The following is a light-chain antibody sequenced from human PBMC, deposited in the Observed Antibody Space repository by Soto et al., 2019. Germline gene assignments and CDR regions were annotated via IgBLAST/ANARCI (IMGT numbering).Light chain of an antibody. V-gene: IGKV1-39*01. CDR3: QQSYSTLWT. CDR2: AAS. J-gene: IGKJ1*01. Sequence: DIQMTQSPSSLSASVGDRVTITCRASQSISSYLNWYQQKPGKAPKPLIYAASSLQSGVPSRFSGSGSGTDFTLTISSLQPEEFATYYCQQSYSTLWTFGQGTKVEIK. CDR1: QSISSY.